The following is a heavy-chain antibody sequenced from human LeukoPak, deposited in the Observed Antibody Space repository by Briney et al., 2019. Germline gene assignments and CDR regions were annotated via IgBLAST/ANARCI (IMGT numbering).Heavy chain of an antibody. CDR1: GFTFSRYS. V-gene: IGHV3-21*01. Sequence: GGSLRLSCAASGFTFSRYSMNWVRQAPGKGLEWVSSISSSSSHIYYADSVTGRFTVSRDNAKNSLYLQMNSLRAEDTAVYYCARDDREDIVLVPDADAFDYWGQGTLVTVSS. CDR2: ISSSSSHI. J-gene: IGHJ4*02. D-gene: IGHD2-2*01. CDR3: ARDDREDIVLVPDADAFDY.